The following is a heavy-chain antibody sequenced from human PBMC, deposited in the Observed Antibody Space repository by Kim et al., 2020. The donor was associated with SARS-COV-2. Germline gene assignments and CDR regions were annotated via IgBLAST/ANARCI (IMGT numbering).Heavy chain of an antibody. D-gene: IGHD2-15*01. CDR2: ISSNGGST. J-gene: IGHJ4*02. CDR1: GFTFSSYA. Sequence: GSLRLSCAASGFTFSSYAMHWVRQAPGKGLEYVSAISSNGGSTYYANSVKGRFTISRDNSKNTLYLQMGSLRAEDMAVYYCARGGLLVSAAFGYWGQGTLVTVSS. CDR3: ARGGLLVSAAFGY. V-gene: IGHV3-64*01.